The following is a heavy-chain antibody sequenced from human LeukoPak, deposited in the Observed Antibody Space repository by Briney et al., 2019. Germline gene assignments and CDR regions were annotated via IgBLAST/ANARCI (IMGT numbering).Heavy chain of an antibody. CDR1: GYTFTSYA. J-gene: IGHJ4*02. V-gene: IGHV1-3*01. CDR2: INAGNGNT. Sequence: ASVKVSCKASGYTFTSYAMHWVRQAPGQRLEWMGWINAGNGNTKYSQKFQGRVTITRDTSASTAYMELSSLRSEDTAVYYCATIQAIAAAGFGYWGQGTLVTVSS. D-gene: IGHD6-13*01. CDR3: ATIQAIAAAGFGY.